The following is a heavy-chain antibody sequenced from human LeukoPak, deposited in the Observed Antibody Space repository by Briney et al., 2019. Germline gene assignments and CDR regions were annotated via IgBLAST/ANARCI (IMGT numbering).Heavy chain of an antibody. V-gene: IGHV3-21*01. J-gene: IGHJ4*02. Sequence: GGSLRLSCAASGFTFSSYSMNWVRQAPGKGLEWVSSISSSSSYIYYADSVKGRFTISRDNAKNSLYLQMNSLRAEDTAVYYCARDRPPMVRGAASGGFDYWGQGTLVTVSS. CDR3: ARDRPPMVRGAASGGFDY. CDR1: GFTFSSYS. D-gene: IGHD3-10*01. CDR2: ISSSSSYI.